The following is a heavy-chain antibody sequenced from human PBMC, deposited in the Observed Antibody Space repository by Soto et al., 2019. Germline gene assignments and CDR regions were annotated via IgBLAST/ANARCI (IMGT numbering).Heavy chain of an antibody. CDR2: VYNSGST. CDR3: ARYRREAVAGYTLDN. Sequence: QVQLQESGPGLVKASETLSLTCTVSGGSISSNYWTWIRQPPGKGLEWIGYVYNSGSTNYNPSLTSRVTISEDTSKSPFSLKVNSMTAADTAVYYCARYRREAVAGYTLDNWGQGILVTVSS. D-gene: IGHD6-13*01. V-gene: IGHV4-59*01. J-gene: IGHJ4*02. CDR1: GGSISSNY.